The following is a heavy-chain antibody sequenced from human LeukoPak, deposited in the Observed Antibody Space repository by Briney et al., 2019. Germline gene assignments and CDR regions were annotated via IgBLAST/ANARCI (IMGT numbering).Heavy chain of an antibody. Sequence: GGSLRLSCAASGFTFSDYAMTWIRQSPGKGLEWVLYISGSGSTIFYADSVKGRFTISRDNANKSLSLQMSGLTVEDTAVFYCATRVTLTTYHDAFDIWGQGTMVTFSS. J-gene: IGHJ3*02. V-gene: IGHV3-11*01. D-gene: IGHD5-18*01. CDR1: GFTFSDYA. CDR2: ISGSGSTI. CDR3: ATRVTLTTYHDAFDI.